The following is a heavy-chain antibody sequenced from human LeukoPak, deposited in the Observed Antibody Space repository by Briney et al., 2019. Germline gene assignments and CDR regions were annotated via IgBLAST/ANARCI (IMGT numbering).Heavy chain of an antibody. CDR1: GFTFSDYY. CDR3: ARDSQWELRLFDY. CDR2: ISSSGSTI. V-gene: IGHV3-11*04. Sequence: PGGSLRLSCAASGFTFSDYYMSWIRQAPGKGPEWVSYISSSGSTIYYADSVKGRFTISRDNAKNSLYLQMNSLRAEDTAVYYCARDSQWELRLFDYWGQGTLVTVSS. D-gene: IGHD1-26*01. J-gene: IGHJ4*02.